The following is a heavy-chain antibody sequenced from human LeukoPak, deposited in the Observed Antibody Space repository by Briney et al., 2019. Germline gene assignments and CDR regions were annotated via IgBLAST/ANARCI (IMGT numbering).Heavy chain of an antibody. Sequence: ASVKVSCKASGYTFTDSYVHWVRQAPGQGLEWMGWTNPKSGGKNYAQKFQGRVTMTRDTTIRTAYMELSTLRSDDTAVYYCARGSHSGGPIPNFDYWGQGTLVTVSS. J-gene: IGHJ4*02. CDR3: ARGSHSGGPIPNFDY. V-gene: IGHV1-2*02. D-gene: IGHD3-16*01. CDR2: TNPKSGGK. CDR1: GYTFTDSY.